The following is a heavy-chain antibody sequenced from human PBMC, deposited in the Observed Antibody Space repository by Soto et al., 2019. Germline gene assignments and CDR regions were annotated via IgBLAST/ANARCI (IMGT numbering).Heavy chain of an antibody. D-gene: IGHD6-19*01. CDR3: IRTGSYSSGWYGYYFDY. CDR2: ISSSSSYI. V-gene: IGHV3-21*01. CDR1: GFTFSSYS. Sequence: GGSLRLSCAASGFTFSSYSMNWVRQAPGKGLEWVSSISSSSSYIYYADSVKGRFTISRDNAKNSLYLQMNSLRAEDTAVYYCIRTGSYSSGWYGYYFDYWGQGTLVTVSS. J-gene: IGHJ4*02.